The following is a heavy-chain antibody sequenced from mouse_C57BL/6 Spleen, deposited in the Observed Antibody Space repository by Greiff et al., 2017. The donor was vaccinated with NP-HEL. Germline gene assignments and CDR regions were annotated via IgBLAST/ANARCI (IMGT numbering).Heavy chain of an antibody. Sequence: VKLMESGAELARPGASVKLSCKASGYTFTSYGISWVKQRTGQGLEWIGEIYPRSGNTYYNEKFKGKATLTADKSSSTAYMELRSLTSEDSAVYFCARWGTIYYDYENYAMDYWGQGTSVTVSS. J-gene: IGHJ4*01. CDR2: IYPRSGNT. D-gene: IGHD2-4*01. V-gene: IGHV1-81*01. CDR1: GYTFTSYG. CDR3: ARWGTIYYDYENYAMDY.